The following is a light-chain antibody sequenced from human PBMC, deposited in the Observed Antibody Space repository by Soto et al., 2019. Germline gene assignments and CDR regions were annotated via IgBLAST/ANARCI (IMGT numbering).Light chain of an antibody. CDR3: QQYNNWPRT. CDR2: GAS. J-gene: IGKJ1*01. V-gene: IGKV3-15*01. CDR1: QSIHTN. Sequence: ETVMTQSEATLSVSPGERATLSCRASQSIHTNLAWYQQKPGQPPRLLIYGASTRVTGIPTRFSGSGSVTEFTLTISSLQSEDFAVYDCQQYNNWPRTFGQGTKVEIK.